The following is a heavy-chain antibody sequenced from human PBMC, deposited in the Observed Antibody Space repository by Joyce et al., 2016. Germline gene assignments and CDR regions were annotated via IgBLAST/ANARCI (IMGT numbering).Heavy chain of an antibody. D-gene: IGHD3-16*01. CDR2: ISNEARTT. J-gene: IGHJ3*02. CDR1: GFTFSNFG. Sequence: QVQLVESGGGVVQPGKSLRLSCAASGFTFSNFGMHWVSQAPGKGLKWVAFISNEARTTYYADSVKGRFTISRDNSKNILYLQMNSLGSEDTAVYYYAKEGGADMIRAFDSWGQGTTVTVSS. CDR3: AKEGGADMIRAFDS. V-gene: IGHV3-30*18.